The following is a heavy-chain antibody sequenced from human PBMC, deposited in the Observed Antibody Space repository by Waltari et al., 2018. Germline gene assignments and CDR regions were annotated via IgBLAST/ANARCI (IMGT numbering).Heavy chain of an antibody. CDR3: AREEEVFVSDS. CDR1: GFTFSSYE. J-gene: IGHJ5*02. V-gene: IGHV3-48*03. D-gene: IGHD2-21*01. Sequence: EVHLVESGGGLVQPGGYLRLSCAASGFTFSSYEMNWVRQAPGKGLEWVSYIDRSGRDTLYADSVRGRFTISRDNAKNSLSLQMNALRVEDTAIYYCAREEEVFVSDSWGQGTLVTVSS. CDR2: IDRSGRDT.